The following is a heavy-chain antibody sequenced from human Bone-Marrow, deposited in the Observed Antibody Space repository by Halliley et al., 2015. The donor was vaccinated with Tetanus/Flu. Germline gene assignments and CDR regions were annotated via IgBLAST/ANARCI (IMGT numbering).Heavy chain of an antibody. D-gene: IGHD4-17*01. CDR2: ITTSGNT. J-gene: IGHJ4*02. V-gene: IGHV3-13*04. Sequence: GLEWVSGITTSGNTYYPGSVKGRFTISRENVKNSLYLQMNGLGAGDTAVYYCARARYGAVAYWGQGTLVTVSS. CDR3: ARARYGAVAY.